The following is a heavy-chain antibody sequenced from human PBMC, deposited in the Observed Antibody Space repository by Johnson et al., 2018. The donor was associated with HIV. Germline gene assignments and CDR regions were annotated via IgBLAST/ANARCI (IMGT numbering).Heavy chain of an antibody. Sequence: VQLVESGGGLVKPGGSLRLSCAASGFTFSNAWMTWVRQAPGKGLEWVGRIKSNTDGGTTDYAAPVKGSFTISRDDSKDTLYLQINSLKTEDTAVYYCTSEGAFDDAFDIWGQGSMVTVSS. J-gene: IGHJ3*02. CDR2: IKSNTDGGTT. CDR1: GFTFSNAW. CDR3: TSEGAFDDAFDI. V-gene: IGHV3-15*01. D-gene: IGHD3-16*01.